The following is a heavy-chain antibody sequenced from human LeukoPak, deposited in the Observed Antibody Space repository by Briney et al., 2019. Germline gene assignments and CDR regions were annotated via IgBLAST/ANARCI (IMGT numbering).Heavy chain of an antibody. J-gene: IGHJ3*02. CDR1: GYTFTGYY. CDR2: INPNSGGT. CDR3: ARASDLGDAFDI. V-gene: IGHV1-2*02. Sequence: ASVKVSCKASGYTFTGYYMHWVRQAPGQGLEWMGWINPNSGGTNYAQKFQGRVTMTRDTSISTAYMELSRLRSDDTAVYYCARASDLGDAFDIWGQGTMVTVSS.